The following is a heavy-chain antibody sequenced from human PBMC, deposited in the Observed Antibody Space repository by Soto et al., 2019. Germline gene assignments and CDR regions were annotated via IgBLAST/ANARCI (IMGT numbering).Heavy chain of an antibody. D-gene: IGHD3-3*01. CDR3: IGHVTISGVPFIY. J-gene: IGHJ4*02. Sequence: EVQVVESGGGFVEPGGSLRLSCAASGFIFTNAWLTWVRQAPGKGLEWVGRIKSETDGGTTAFAAPVKDRFTMSRDDAENTVSLQRNSLKSEDAAMYYCIGHVTISGVPFIYWGQGILVTVSS. V-gene: IGHV3-15*07. CDR2: IKSETDGGTT. CDR1: GFIFTNAW.